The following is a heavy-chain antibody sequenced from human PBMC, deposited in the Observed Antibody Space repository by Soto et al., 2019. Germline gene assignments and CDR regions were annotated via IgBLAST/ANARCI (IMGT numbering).Heavy chain of an antibody. J-gene: IGHJ6*03. V-gene: IGHV4-59*01. D-gene: IGHD4-4*01. Sequence: SETLSLTCSVSGGSIRSYYWSWIRQPPGKGLEWIGYINDSGSTNYNPSLESRVTISVDTSKNQFSLKLRSVTAADTALYYCAREGPYSNDGYYYYYMDLWGKGTTVTVSS. CDR2: INDSGST. CDR3: AREGPYSNDGYYYYYMDL. CDR1: GGSIRSYY.